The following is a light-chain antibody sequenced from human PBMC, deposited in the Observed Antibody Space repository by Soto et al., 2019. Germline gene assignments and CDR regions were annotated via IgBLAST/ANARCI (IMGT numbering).Light chain of an antibody. CDR2: AAS. CDR3: QQTHSAPRT. Sequence: DIQMTQSPSSLSASVGDRVTVTCRASQSISNYLNWYQQKPGKAPKLLIYAASRLQSGVPSRFSGSGSGTDFTLTIITLQPEDFATYFCQQTHSAPRTFGQGTKVEVK. V-gene: IGKV1-39*01. J-gene: IGKJ1*01. CDR1: QSISNY.